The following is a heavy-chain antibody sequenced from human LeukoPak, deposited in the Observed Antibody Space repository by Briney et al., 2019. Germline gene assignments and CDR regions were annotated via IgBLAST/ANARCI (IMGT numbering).Heavy chain of an antibody. CDR1: GFTLRSYD. Sequence: QPGGSLRLSCAASGFTLRSYDMSWVRQAPGKGLEWVAATSGRGGNTYYADSVKGRFTISRDNSKNTLYLQMNSLRAEDTAVYYCAKEYSGYDFDYWGQGTLVTVSS. J-gene: IGHJ4*02. V-gene: IGHV3-23*01. D-gene: IGHD5-12*01. CDR3: AKEYSGYDFDY. CDR2: TSGRGGNT.